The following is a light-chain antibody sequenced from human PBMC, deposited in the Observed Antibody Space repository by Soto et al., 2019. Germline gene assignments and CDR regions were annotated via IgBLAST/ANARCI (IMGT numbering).Light chain of an antibody. CDR3: QQYGSSPWT. V-gene: IGKV3-20*01. Sequence: EIVLTQSPGTLSLSPGEIATLSCRASQSVSSSYLAWYQQKPGQAPRPLIYGASSRAIGIPDRFSGSGSGIDFTLTISRLEPEDFAVYYCQQYGSSPWTFGQGTKVEIK. CDR1: QSVSSSY. CDR2: GAS. J-gene: IGKJ1*01.